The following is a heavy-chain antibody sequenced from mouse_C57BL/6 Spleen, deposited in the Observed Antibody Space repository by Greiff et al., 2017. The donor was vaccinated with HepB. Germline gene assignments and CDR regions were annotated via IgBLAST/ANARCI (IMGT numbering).Heavy chain of an antibody. J-gene: IGHJ1*03. CDR3: ARGTRWYFDV. D-gene: IGHD3-3*01. V-gene: IGHV1-50*01. CDR1: GYTFTSYW. Sequence: VQLQQPGAELVKPGASVKLSCKASGYTFTSYWMQWVKQRPGQGLEWIGEIDPSDSYTNYNQKFKGKATLTVDTSSSTAYMQLSSLTSEDSAVYYCARGTRWYFDVWGTGTTVTVSS. CDR2: IDPSDSYT.